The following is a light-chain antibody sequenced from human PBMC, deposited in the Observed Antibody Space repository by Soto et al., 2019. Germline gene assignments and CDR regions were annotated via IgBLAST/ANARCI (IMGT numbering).Light chain of an antibody. Sequence: QSALTQPASVSGSPGQSITISCTATSSDVGDYNSVSWYQQHPGKAPKLIIYEVSNRPSGLSNRFSGSKSGNKASLTISGLQAEDEADYYCSSYTGNNTLYVFGHGTKV. CDR2: EVS. V-gene: IGLV2-14*01. J-gene: IGLJ1*01. CDR3: SSYTGNNTLYV. CDR1: SSDVGDYNS.